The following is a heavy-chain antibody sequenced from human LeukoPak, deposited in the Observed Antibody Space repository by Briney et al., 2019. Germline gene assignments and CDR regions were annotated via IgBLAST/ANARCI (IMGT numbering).Heavy chain of an antibody. CDR1: GFSLRTREVG. CDR3: AHRQPLDAFDI. Sequence: SGPTLLKATQTLTLTCTFSGFSLRTREVGVGWIRQPPGKALEWLALIYWDDDKRYSPSLKSRLTITKDTSKNQVVLTMTNMDPVDTATYYCAHRQPLDAFDIWGQGTMVTVSS. J-gene: IGHJ3*02. V-gene: IGHV2-5*02. CDR2: IYWDDDK.